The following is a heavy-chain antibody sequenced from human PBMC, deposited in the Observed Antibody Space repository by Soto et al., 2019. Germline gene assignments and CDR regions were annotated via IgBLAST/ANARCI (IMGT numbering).Heavy chain of an antibody. CDR2: IYRGGST. CDR3: ARDRRSGYDDYYYGTDV. D-gene: IGHD5-12*01. V-gene: IGHV3-53*01. CDR1: GFTFSSYS. Sequence: GGSLRLSCAASGFTFSSYSMNWVRQAPGKGLEWVSVIYRGGSTFYADSVKGRFTISRDNSKNTLYLQMNTLRAEDTAVYYCARDRRSGYDDYYYGTDVWGQGTTVTVSS. J-gene: IGHJ6*02.